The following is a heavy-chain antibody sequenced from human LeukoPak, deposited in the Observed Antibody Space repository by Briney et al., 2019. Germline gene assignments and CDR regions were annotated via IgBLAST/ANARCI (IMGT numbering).Heavy chain of an antibody. CDR2: IYYIGST. D-gene: IGHD1-26*01. V-gene: IGHV4-59*01. J-gene: IGHJ3*02. CDR1: GGSISSYY. CDR3: ARDRGSYLPGGAFDI. Sequence: PSETLSLTCTVSGGSISSYYWSWLRQPPGKGLEWIGYIYYIGSTNYNPSLKSRVTISVDTSKNQFSLKLSSVTAADTAVYYCARDRGSYLPGGAFDIWGQGAMVTVSS.